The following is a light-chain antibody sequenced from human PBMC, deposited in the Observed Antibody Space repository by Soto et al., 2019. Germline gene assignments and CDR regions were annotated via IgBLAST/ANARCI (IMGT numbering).Light chain of an antibody. V-gene: IGKV1-39*01. Sequence: DIQMTQSPSSLSASVGDRVTITCRASQTISNFLNWYQQTSGNAPKLLISTASTLQSGVPSRLSGSGSGTDFTLTINSLQPEDFATYYCQQSYSTSITFGQGTRLEIK. CDR3: QQSYSTSIT. CDR1: QTISNF. CDR2: TAS. J-gene: IGKJ5*01.